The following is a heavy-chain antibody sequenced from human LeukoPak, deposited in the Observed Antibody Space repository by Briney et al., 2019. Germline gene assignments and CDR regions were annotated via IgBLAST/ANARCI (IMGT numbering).Heavy chain of an antibody. CDR1: GFTFSSYA. CDR3: AVSAAAEGYYYGMDG. CDR2: ISGSGGST. Sequence: GGSLRLSCAASGFTFSSYAMSWVRKAPGKGLEWVSAISGSGGSTYYADSVKGRFTISRDNSKNTLYLQMNSLRAEDTAVYYCAVSAAAEGYYYGMDGWGQGTTVTVSS. V-gene: IGHV3-23*01. J-gene: IGHJ6*02. D-gene: IGHD6-13*01.